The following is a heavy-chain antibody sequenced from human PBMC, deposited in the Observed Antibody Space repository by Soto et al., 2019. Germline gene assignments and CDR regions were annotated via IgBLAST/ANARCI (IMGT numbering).Heavy chain of an antibody. CDR1: GGCFSGYY. CDR2: INHSGST. CDR3: ARGGGGYSRDGFDI. J-gene: IGHJ3*02. V-gene: IGHV4-34*01. D-gene: IGHD4-4*01. Sequence: KTSETLSLTCAVYGGCFSGYYWSGIRQPPGKGLEWIGEINHSGSTNYNPSLKSRVTISVDPSKNQFSLRLSSVTAADTAVYYCARGGGGYSRDGFDIWAQATIVTVSS.